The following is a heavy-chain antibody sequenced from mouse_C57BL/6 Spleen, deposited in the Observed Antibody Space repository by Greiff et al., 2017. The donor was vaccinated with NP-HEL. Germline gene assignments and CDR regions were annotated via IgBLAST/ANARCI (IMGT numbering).Heavy chain of an antibody. CDR3: ARANWDAMDY. J-gene: IGHJ4*01. Sequence: EVKLMESGPSLVQPSQPLSLPCSVTGDSITSGYWNWIRKFPGNKLEYMGYISYSGSTYYNPSLKSRISITRDTSKNQYYLQLNSVTTEDTATYYCARANWDAMDYWGQGTSVTVSS. CDR2: ISYSGST. D-gene: IGHD4-1*01. CDR1: GDSITSGY. V-gene: IGHV3-8*02.